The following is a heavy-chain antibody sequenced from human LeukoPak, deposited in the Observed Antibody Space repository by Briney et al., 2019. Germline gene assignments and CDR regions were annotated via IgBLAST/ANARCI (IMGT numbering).Heavy chain of an antibody. Sequence: GGSLRLSCAASGFTFSSYGMRWVRQAPGKGLEWVAFIRYDGSNKYYADSVKGRFTISRDNSKNTLYLQMNSLRAEDTAVYYCAKDTEYYYYDSSGYPEGGFDYWGQGTLVTVSS. CDR3: AKDTEYYYYDSSGYPEGGFDY. V-gene: IGHV3-30*02. CDR2: IRYDGSNK. J-gene: IGHJ4*02. CDR1: GFTFSSYG. D-gene: IGHD3-22*01.